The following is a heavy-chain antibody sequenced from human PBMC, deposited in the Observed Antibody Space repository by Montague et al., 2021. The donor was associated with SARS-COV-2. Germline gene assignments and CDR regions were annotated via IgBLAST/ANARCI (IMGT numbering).Heavy chain of an antibody. D-gene: IGHD2-2*01. CDR3: ARGAYHDLYYYYHGMDV. CDR2: TYYRSQWYE. J-gene: IGHJ6*02. CDR1: GDSVSSKSAA. V-gene: IGHV6-1*01. Sequence: CAISGDSVSSKSAAWNWIRQSPSRGPEWLGRTYYRSQWYEDYAVSVKGRITIKPDTSKNQFSLHLESVSPDDTALYYCARGAYHDLYYYYHGMDVWGRGTTVSVSS.